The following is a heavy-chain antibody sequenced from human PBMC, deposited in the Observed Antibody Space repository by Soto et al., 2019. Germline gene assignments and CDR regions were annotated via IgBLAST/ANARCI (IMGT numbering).Heavy chain of an antibody. D-gene: IGHD2-8*01. CDR2: IRTKTDGGTT. CDR3: TTLRYCTNGVCSAY. J-gene: IGHJ4*02. V-gene: IGHV3-15*01. Sequence: VQLVESGGGLVKPGGSLRLSCAASGFIFTNAWMSWVRQAPGKGLEWVGRIRTKTDGGTTEYAAPVKGRFTISRDDSKNPLYLQMNSLKTEDTALYYCTTLRYCTNGVCSAYWGQGTLVTVS. CDR1: GFIFTNAW.